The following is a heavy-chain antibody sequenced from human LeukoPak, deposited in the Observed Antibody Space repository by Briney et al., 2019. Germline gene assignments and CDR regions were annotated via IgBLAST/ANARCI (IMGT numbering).Heavy chain of an antibody. V-gene: IGHV4-61*01. Sequence: SQTLSLTCTVSGASVSSGSFYWSWIRQAPGKALEWIGYVYYSGSTHYSSSLKSRVTISIDTSKNQFSLKLNSVTAADTAVYYCARGGGGNPLGSWGQGTLVTVSS. J-gene: IGHJ5*01. CDR1: GASVSSGSFY. CDR2: VYYSGST. D-gene: IGHD4-23*01. CDR3: ARGGGGNPLGS.